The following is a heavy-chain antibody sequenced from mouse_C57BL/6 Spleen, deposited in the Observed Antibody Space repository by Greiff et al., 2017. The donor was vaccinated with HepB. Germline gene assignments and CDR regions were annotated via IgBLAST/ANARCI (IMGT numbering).Heavy chain of an antibody. CDR2: IDPETGGT. J-gene: IGHJ2*01. D-gene: IGHD2-3*01. CDR3: TRGWLPTDY. Sequence: VQLQQSGAELVRPGASVTLSCKASGYTFTDYEMHWVKQTPVHGLEWIGAIDPETGGTAYNQKFKGKAILTPDKSSSTAYMELRSLTSEDSAVYYCTRGWLPTDYWGQGTTLTVSS. CDR1: GYTFTDYE. V-gene: IGHV1-15*01.